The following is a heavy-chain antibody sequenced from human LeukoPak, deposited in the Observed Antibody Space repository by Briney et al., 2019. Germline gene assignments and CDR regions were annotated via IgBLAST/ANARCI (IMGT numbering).Heavy chain of an antibody. D-gene: IGHD3-22*01. V-gene: IGHV4-31*03. J-gene: IGHJ5*02. Sequence: SQTLSLTCTVSGGSISSGGYYWSWIRQHPGKGLEWIGYIYYSGSTYYNPSLKSRVTISVDTSKNQCSLKLSSVTAADTAVYYCARSGVVTADNWFDPWGQGTLVTVSS. CDR2: IYYSGST. CDR1: GGSISSGGYY. CDR3: ARSGVVTADNWFDP.